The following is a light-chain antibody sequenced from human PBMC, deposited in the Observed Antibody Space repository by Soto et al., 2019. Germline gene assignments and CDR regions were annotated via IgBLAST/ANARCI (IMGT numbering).Light chain of an antibody. V-gene: IGLV1-40*01. J-gene: IGLJ2*01. CDR1: SANIGAGYD. CDR3: QAYDSSLSGYVV. Sequence: QSVLTQPPSVSGAPGQRVTISCTGSSANIGAGYDVHWYQQLPGTAPKLLIYGNSNRPSGVPDRFSGSKSGTSASLAITGLQAEDEAEYYCQAYDSSLSGYVVFGGGTQLNVL. CDR2: GNS.